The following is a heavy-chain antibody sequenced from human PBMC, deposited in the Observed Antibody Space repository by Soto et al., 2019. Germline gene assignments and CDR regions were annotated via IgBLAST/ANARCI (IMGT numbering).Heavy chain of an antibody. CDR3: AKDLGYGGYSNYYYYYYGMDV. V-gene: IGHV3-23*01. CDR1: GFTFSSYA. J-gene: IGHJ6*02. D-gene: IGHD4-4*01. Sequence: GGSLRLSCAASGFTFSSYAMSWVRQAPGKGLEWVSAISGSGGSTYYADSVKGRFTISRDNSKNTLYLQMNSRRAEDTAVYYCAKDLGYGGYSNYYYYYYGMDVWGQGTTVTVSS. CDR2: ISGSGGST.